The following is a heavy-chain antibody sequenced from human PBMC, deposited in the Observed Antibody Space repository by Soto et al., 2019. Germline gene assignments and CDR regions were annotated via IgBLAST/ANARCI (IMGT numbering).Heavy chain of an antibody. V-gene: IGHV3-11*01. CDR3: ARSYSSGWEFDY. Sequence: PGGSLRLSCGASGFTFSNYYMSWIRQAPGKGLEWVSYISSTGRTIYYADSVKDRFTVSRDNAQNSLSLKLNSLRVEDTAVYYCARSYSSGWEFDYWGQGTQVTVSS. CDR1: GFTFSNYY. D-gene: IGHD6-19*01. J-gene: IGHJ4*02. CDR2: ISSTGRTI.